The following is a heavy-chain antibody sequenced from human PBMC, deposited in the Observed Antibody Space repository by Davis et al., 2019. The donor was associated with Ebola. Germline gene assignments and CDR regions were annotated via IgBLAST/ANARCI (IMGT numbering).Heavy chain of an antibody. CDR2: ISQSGST. J-gene: IGHJ5*02. CDR3: ARECSYGVHWRFDP. D-gene: IGHD2-8*01. Sequence: SETLSLTCAVSGDSISSSNWWCWVRQPPGKGLEWIGEISQSGSTNYNQSLKSRVTISVDKSKNQFSLKLSSVTAADTAVYYCARECSYGVHWRFDPWGQGTLVTASS. V-gene: IGHV4-4*02. CDR1: GDSISSSNW.